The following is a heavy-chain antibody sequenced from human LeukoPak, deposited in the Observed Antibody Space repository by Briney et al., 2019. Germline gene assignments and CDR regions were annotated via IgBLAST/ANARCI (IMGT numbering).Heavy chain of an antibody. Sequence: TLSLTCTVSGGSISSGNYYWSWIRQPAGKGLEWIGRIYTSGSTNYNPSLKSRVTISVDTSKNQFSLKLTSVTAADTAVYYCARDFNGDYPDYWGQGTLVTVSS. CDR3: ARDFNGDYPDY. D-gene: IGHD4-17*01. CDR2: IYTSGST. J-gene: IGHJ4*02. CDR1: GGSISSGNYY. V-gene: IGHV4-61*02.